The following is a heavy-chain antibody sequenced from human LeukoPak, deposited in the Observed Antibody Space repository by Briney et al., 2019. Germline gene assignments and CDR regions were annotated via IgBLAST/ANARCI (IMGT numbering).Heavy chain of an antibody. CDR2: VSGGDDHT. CDR3: AKIRMDSYDNSLLRASDI. J-gene: IGHJ3*02. V-gene: IGHV3-23*01. D-gene: IGHD3-22*01. CDR1: GFTFSSYE. Sequence: GGSLRLSCAASGFTFSSYEMNWVRQAPGKGMEWVSAVSGGDDHTYYADSVKGRFTISRDNSKNTLYLQMNSLRAEDAAVYHCAKIRMDSYDNSLLRASDIWGQGTKVTVSS.